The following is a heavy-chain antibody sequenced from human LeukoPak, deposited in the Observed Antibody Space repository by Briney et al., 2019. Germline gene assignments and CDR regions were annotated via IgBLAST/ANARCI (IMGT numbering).Heavy chain of an antibody. J-gene: IGHJ3*02. CDR2: ISSSSSYI. V-gene: IGHV3-21*03. D-gene: IGHD3-22*01. Sequence: GGSLRLSCVASGFTFSSYSMNWVRQAPGKGLEWVSSISSSSSYIYYADSVKGRFTISRDNAKNSLYLQMNSLKIEDTAVYYCTTDQLFSYDTTPSDAFDIWGQGTMVTVSS. CDR1: GFTFSSYS. CDR3: TTDQLFSYDTTPSDAFDI.